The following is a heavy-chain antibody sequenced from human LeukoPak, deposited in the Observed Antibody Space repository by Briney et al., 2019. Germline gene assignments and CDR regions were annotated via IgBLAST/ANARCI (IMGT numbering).Heavy chain of an antibody. J-gene: IGHJ4*02. V-gene: IGHV3-23*01. Sequence: GGSLRLSCAASGFTFSTYAMSWVRQAPGKGLEWVSAISGSGGSTYYADSVKGRFTISRDNSKNTLYLQMNSPRAEDTAVYYCAKLPSSSSDYFDYWGQGTLVTVSS. D-gene: IGHD6-6*01. CDR1: GFTFSTYA. CDR3: AKLPSSSSDYFDY. CDR2: ISGSGGST.